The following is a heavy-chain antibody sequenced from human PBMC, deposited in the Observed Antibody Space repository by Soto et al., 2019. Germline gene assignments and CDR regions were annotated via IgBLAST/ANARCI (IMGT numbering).Heavy chain of an antibody. CDR1: GFTFSSYG. CDR3: AKDLGSEMATIAYYYYGMDV. CDR2: ISYDGSNK. D-gene: IGHD5-12*01. Sequence: SLRLSCAASGFTFSSYGMHWVRQAPGKGLEWVAVISYDGSNKYYADSVKGRFTISRDNSKNTLYLQMNSLRAEDTAVYYCAKDLGSEMATIAYYYYGMDVWGQGTTVTVSS. V-gene: IGHV3-30*18. J-gene: IGHJ6*02.